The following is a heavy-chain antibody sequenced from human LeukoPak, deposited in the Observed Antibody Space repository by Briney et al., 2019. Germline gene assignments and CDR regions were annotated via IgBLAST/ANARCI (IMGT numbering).Heavy chain of an antibody. D-gene: IGHD3-22*01. V-gene: IGHV1-2*02. Sequence: ASVKVSCKASGYTFTGYYMHWVRQAPGQGLEWMGWINPNSGGTNYAQKFQGRVTMTRDTSISTAYMELSSLRSEDTAVYYCALEIYDSSGYGGYWGQGTLVTVSS. J-gene: IGHJ4*02. CDR2: INPNSGGT. CDR3: ALEIYDSSGYGGY. CDR1: GYTFTGYY.